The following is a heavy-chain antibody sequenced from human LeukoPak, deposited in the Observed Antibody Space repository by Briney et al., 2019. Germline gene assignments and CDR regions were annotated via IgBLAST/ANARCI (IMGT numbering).Heavy chain of an antibody. Sequence: GGSLRLSCAASGFTFSSYAMSWVRQAPGKGLEWVSAISGSGGSTYYADSVKGRFTISRDNSKNTLYLQMNSLRAEDTAVYYCAKDEYSGSYIAPDYWGQGTLVTVSS. D-gene: IGHD1-26*01. CDR3: AKDEYSGSYIAPDY. J-gene: IGHJ4*02. V-gene: IGHV3-23*01. CDR1: GFTFSSYA. CDR2: ISGSGGST.